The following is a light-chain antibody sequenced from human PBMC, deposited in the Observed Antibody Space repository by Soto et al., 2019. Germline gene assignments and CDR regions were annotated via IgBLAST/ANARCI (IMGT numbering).Light chain of an antibody. V-gene: IGLV1-40*01. CDR1: SSNIGAGHH. CDR2: NND. Sequence: QSVLTQPPSASGAPGQRVTVSCTGSSSNIGAGHHVHWCQQLPGTAPKLLIYNNDNRPSGVPDRFSGSKSGTSASLAISGLQAEDEAEYYCQSYDTSLSDVLFGGGTKLTVL. J-gene: IGLJ2*01. CDR3: QSYDTSLSDVL.